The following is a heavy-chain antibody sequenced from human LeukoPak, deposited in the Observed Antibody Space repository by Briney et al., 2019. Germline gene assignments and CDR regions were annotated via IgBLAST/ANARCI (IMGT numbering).Heavy chain of an antibody. Sequence: GGSLRLSCAASGFTFDDYGMSWVRQAPGKGLEWVSGINWNGGSTGYADSVKGRFTISRDNAKNSLYLQMNSLRAEDTAVYYCARLRGYSYGYCFDYWGQGTLVTVSS. V-gene: IGHV3-20*04. J-gene: IGHJ4*02. CDR1: GFTFDDYG. CDR2: INWNGGST. D-gene: IGHD5-18*01. CDR3: ARLRGYSYGYCFDY.